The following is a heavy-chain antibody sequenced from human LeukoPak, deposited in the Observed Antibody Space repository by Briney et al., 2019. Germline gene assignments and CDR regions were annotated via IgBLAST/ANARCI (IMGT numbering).Heavy chain of an antibody. J-gene: IGHJ4*02. CDR1: GYSISSGYY. Sequence: SETLSLTCTVSGYSISSGYYWGWIRQPPGKGLEWIGSIYHSGSTYYNPSLKSRVTISVDTSKNQFSLKLSSVTAADTVVYYCARVGTRGTMVRGAPPRGYWGQGTLVTVSS. D-gene: IGHD3-10*01. V-gene: IGHV4-38-2*02. CDR3: ARVGTRGTMVRGAPPRGY. CDR2: IYHSGST.